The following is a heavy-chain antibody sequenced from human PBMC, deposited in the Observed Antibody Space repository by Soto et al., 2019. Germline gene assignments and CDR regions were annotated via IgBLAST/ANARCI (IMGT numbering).Heavy chain of an antibody. D-gene: IGHD5-18*01. Sequence: GGSLRLSCAASGFTFSSYGMHWVRPAPGKGLEWVAVISYDGSNKYYADSVKGRFTISRDNSKNTLYLQMNSLRAEDTAVYYCAKDRGYSYGEDYFDYWGQGTLVTVSS. CDR2: ISYDGSNK. CDR3: AKDRGYSYGEDYFDY. CDR1: GFTFSSYG. J-gene: IGHJ4*02. V-gene: IGHV3-30*18.